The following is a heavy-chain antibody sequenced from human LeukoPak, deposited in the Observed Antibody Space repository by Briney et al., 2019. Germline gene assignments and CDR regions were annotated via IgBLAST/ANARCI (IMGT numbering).Heavy chain of an antibody. CDR3: AKESARIAAAGSFDY. D-gene: IGHD6-13*01. J-gene: IGHJ4*02. CDR1: GFTFSSYA. V-gene: IGHV3-23*01. Sequence: PGGSLRLSCAASGFTFSSYAMSWVRQAPGKGLEWVSAISGSRGSTYYADSVKGRYTISRDNSKNTLYLQMNSLRAEDTAVYYCAKESARIAAAGSFDYWGQGTLVTVSS. CDR2: ISGSRGST.